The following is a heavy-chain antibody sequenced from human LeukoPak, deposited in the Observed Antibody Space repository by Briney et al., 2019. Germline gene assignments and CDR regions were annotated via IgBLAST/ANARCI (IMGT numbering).Heavy chain of an antibody. J-gene: IGHJ3*02. V-gene: IGHV3-30*03. CDR2: ISYDGSNK. Sequence: QAGGSLRLSCAASGFTFSSYGMHWVRQAPGKGLEWVAVISYDGSNKYYADSVKGRFTISRDNSKNTLYLQMNSLRAEDTAVYYCTRWYYYDSSGYPRSPYAFDIWGQGTMVTVSS. CDR1: GFTFSSYG. CDR3: TRWYYYDSSGYPRSPYAFDI. D-gene: IGHD3-22*01.